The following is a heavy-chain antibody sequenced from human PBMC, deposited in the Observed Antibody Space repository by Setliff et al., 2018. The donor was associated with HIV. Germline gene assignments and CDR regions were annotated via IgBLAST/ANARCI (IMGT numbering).Heavy chain of an antibody. J-gene: IGHJ4*02. CDR3: VKAPGTTGGYDFFFDF. D-gene: IGHD5-12*01. CDR2: ISDSA. V-gene: IGHV3-23*01. CDR1: GFTFSSYA. Sequence: GGSLRLSCAASGFTFSSYAMSWVRQAPGKGLEWVSAISDSAYYADSVKGRFAISRDNSESTLSLQMNSLRAEDTALYYCVKAPGTTGGYDFFFDFWGQGTLVTVSS.